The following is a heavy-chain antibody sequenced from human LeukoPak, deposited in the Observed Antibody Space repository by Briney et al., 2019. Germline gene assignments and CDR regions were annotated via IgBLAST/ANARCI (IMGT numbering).Heavy chain of an antibody. Sequence: QSGGSLRLSCAASGFTVSSNYMSWVRQAPGKGLEWVGFIRSKAYGGTTEYAASVKGRFTISRDDSKSIAYLQMNSLKTEDTAVYYCVSGPEQQLPLRYWGQGTLVTVSS. V-gene: IGHV3-71*01. CDR1: GFTVSSNY. J-gene: IGHJ4*02. CDR3: VSGPEQQLPLRY. D-gene: IGHD6-13*01. CDR2: IRSKAYGGTT.